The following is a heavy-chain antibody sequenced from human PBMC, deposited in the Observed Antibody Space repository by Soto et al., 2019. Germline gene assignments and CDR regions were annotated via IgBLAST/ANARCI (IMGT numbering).Heavy chain of an antibody. Sequence: AGGSLRLSSAASGFTFSSYWMHWVRQAPGKGLVWVSRINSDGSSTSYADSVKGRFTISRDNAKNTLYLQMNSLRAEDTAVYYCARGHALRFLEWLPGNWFDPWGQGTLVTVSS. CDR3: ARGHALRFLEWLPGNWFDP. CDR1: GFTFSSYW. D-gene: IGHD3-3*01. J-gene: IGHJ5*02. V-gene: IGHV3-74*01. CDR2: INSDGSST.